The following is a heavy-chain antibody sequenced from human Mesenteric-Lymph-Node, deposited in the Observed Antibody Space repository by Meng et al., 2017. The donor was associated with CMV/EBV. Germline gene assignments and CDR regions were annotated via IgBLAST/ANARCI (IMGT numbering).Heavy chain of an antibody. CDR1: GFTFSNAW. D-gene: IGHD4-23*01. J-gene: IGHJ4*02. CDR2: IKSKTDGGTT. CDR3: TTENVMTTVVTHLDY. V-gene: IGHV3-15*01. Sequence: GESLKISCAASGFTFSNAWMSWVRQAPGKGLEWVGRIKSKTDGGTTDYAAPVKGRFTISRDDSKNTLYLQMNSLKTEDTAVYYCTTENVMTTVVTHLDYWGQGTLVTVSS.